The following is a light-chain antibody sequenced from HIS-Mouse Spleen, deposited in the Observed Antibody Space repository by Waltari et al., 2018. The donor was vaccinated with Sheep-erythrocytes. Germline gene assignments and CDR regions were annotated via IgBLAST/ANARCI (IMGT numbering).Light chain of an antibody. CDR2: EVS. Sequence: QSALTQPASVSGSPGQSITISCTGTSSDVGGYNYVSWYQQHPGTAPKLMIYEVSKRPSGGSNRFSGSKSGNTASLTISGLQAEDEADYYCSSYTSSSTWVFGGGTKLTVL. J-gene: IGLJ3*02. CDR1: SSDVGGYNY. CDR3: SSYTSSSTWV. V-gene: IGLV2-14*01.